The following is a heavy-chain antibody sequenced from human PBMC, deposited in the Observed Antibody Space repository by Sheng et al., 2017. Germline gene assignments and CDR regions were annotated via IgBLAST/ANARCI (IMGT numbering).Heavy chain of an antibody. CDR2: ISSSGSTI. Sequence: EVQLVESGGGLVQPGGSLRLSCAASGFTFSSYEMNWVRQAPGKGLEWVSYISSSGSTIYYADSVKGRFTISRDNAKNSLYLQMNSLRAEDTAVYYCARELTFITMMSPHAFDIWGQGTNGHR. D-gene: IGHD3-22*01. J-gene: IGHJ3*02. V-gene: IGHV3-48*03. CDR3: ARELTFITMMSPHAFDI. CDR1: GFTFSSYE.